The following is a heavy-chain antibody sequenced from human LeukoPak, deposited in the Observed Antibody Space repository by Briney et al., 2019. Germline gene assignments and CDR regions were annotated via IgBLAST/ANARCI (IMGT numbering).Heavy chain of an antibody. D-gene: IGHD5-24*01. CDR3: ARDNTAEDGYNFYHYYGMDV. Sequence: PSETLSLTCTVSGGSISSYYWSWIRQPPGKGLEWIGYIYYSGSTNYNPSLKSRVTISVDTSKNQFSLKLSSVTAADTAVYYCARDNTAEDGYNFYHYYGMDVWGQGTTVTVSS. CDR1: GGSISSYY. CDR2: IYYSGST. V-gene: IGHV4-59*01. J-gene: IGHJ6*02.